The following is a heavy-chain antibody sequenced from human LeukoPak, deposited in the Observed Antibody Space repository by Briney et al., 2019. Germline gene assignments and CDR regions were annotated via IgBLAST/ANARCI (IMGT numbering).Heavy chain of an antibody. Sequence: ASVKVSCKASGYIFIDFYIHWVRQAPGQGLDWMAWINPNHGGTNFAPKFQGRVTVTRDTSISTAYMELTRLTSDDTAVYFCARGEVVYCGSGSWKLDQWGQGTLVTVSS. J-gene: IGHJ4*02. CDR2: INPNHGGT. V-gene: IGHV1-2*02. CDR1: GYIFIDFY. CDR3: ARGEVVYCGSGSWKLDQ. D-gene: IGHD3-10*01.